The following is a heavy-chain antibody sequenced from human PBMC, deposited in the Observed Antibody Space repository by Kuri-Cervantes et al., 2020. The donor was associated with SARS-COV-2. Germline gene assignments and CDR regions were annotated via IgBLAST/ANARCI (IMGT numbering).Heavy chain of an antibody. Sequence: KISCAASGFTFSSYSFNWVRQAPGQGLEWMGGIIPMFGTADYAQKFQGRVTITADESTSTVYMELTSLRSDDTAMYYCARDQGYSSSWYLTWGQGTLVTVSS. CDR1: GFTFSSYS. D-gene: IGHD6-13*01. CDR2: IIPMFGTA. V-gene: IGHV1-69*01. CDR3: ARDQGYSSSWYLT. J-gene: IGHJ5*02.